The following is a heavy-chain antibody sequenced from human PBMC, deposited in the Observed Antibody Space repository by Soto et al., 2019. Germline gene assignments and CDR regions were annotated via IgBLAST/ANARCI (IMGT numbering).Heavy chain of an antibody. CDR2: IFSNDEK. Sequence: QVTLKESDPVLVKPTETLTLTCTVSGFSLSNASMGVSWIRQPPGKALEWLAHIFSNDEKSYRTSLKSRLTISKDTSNSQVVLTMTNMDPVDTATYYCARGIVGATFYYYYGMDVWGQGTTVTVSS. CDR1: GFSLSNASMG. J-gene: IGHJ6*02. V-gene: IGHV2-26*01. CDR3: ARGIVGATFYYYYGMDV. D-gene: IGHD1-26*01.